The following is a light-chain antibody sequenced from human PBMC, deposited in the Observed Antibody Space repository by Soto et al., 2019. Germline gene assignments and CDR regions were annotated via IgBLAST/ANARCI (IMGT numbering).Light chain of an antibody. Sequence: DIQLTQSPSFVSASVGDRVTISCRASQGIRNYLVWYQQKSGKAPKVLIYAASTLHSGVPSRFSGSGSGTEFTLTISSLQPEDFATYYCQRLNTYPPWTFGQGTKVEIK. CDR3: QRLNTYPPWT. V-gene: IGKV1-9*01. CDR2: AAS. CDR1: QGIRNY. J-gene: IGKJ1*01.